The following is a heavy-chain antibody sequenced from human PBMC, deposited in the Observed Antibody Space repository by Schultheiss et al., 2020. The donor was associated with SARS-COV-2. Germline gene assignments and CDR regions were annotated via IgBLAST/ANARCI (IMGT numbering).Heavy chain of an antibody. V-gene: IGHV4-39*01. D-gene: IGHD2-2*01. CDR2: IYYSGST. Sequence: SETLSLTCAVYGGSFSGYYWGWIRQPPVKGLEWIGSIYYSGSTYYNPSLKSRVTISVDTSKNQFSLKLSSVTAADTAVYYCAAKPDIVVVPAATGYYMDVWGKGTTVTVSS. J-gene: IGHJ6*03. CDR3: AAKPDIVVVPAATGYYMDV. CDR1: GGSFSGYY.